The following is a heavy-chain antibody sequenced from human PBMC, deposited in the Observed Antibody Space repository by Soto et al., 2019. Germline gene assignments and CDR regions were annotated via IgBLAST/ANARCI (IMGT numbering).Heavy chain of an antibody. J-gene: IGHJ6*02. Sequence: QVQLQESGPGLVKPSQTLSLTCTVSGGSISSGGYYWSWIRQHPGKGLEWIGYIYYSGSTYYNPYLKSRVTKSVDTSKNQFSLKLSSVTAADTAVYYCARDQGLRGHGMDVWGQGTTVTVSS. CDR3: ARDQGLRGHGMDV. CDR2: IYYSGST. V-gene: IGHV4-31*03. D-gene: IGHD4-17*01. CDR1: GGSISSGGYY.